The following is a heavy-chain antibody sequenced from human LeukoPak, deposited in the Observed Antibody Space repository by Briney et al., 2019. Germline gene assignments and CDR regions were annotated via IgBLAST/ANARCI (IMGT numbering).Heavy chain of an antibody. CDR3: ARGPYSSSYYFDY. D-gene: IGHD6-6*01. Sequence: GGSLRLSCAASGFTFSSYSMNWVRQAPGKGLEWVSSISSSSSYIYYADSVKGRFTISRDNAKNSLYLQMNGLRAEDTAVYYCARGPYSSSYYFDYWGQGTLVTVSS. J-gene: IGHJ4*02. V-gene: IGHV3-21*01. CDR2: ISSSSSYI. CDR1: GFTFSSYS.